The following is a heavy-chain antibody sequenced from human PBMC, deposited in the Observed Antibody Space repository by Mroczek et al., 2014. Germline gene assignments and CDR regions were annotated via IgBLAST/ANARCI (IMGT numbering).Heavy chain of an antibody. CDR3: ARGLAFDP. J-gene: IGHJ5*02. CDR2: INHSGST. V-gene: IGHV4-34*01. Sequence: QVQLVESGAGLLKPSETLSLTCAVYGGSFSGYYWSWIRQPPGKGLEWIGEINHSGSTNYNPSLKSRVTISVDTSKNQFSLKLSSVTAADTAVYYCARGLAFDPWGQGTLVTVSS. CDR1: GGSFSGYY.